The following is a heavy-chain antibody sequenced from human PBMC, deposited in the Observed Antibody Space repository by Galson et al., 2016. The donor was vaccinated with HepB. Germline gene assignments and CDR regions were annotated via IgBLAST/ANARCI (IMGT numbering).Heavy chain of an antibody. V-gene: IGHV3-21*01. CDR2: ISTRSTFI. Sequence: SLRLSCAASGFTFNDHSLNWVRQAPGKGLEWVSSISTRSTFIYYTDSVRGRFTISRDNAKNSVALQMDSLRADDTALYYCWSGYTSGIWGQGTRVTVSS. CDR1: GFTFNDHS. D-gene: IGHD6-19*01. CDR3: WSGYTSGI. J-gene: IGHJ3*02.